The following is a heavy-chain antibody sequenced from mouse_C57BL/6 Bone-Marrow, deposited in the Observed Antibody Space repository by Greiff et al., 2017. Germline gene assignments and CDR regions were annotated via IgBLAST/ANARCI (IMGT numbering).Heavy chain of an antibody. V-gene: IGHV1-53*01. CDR2: INPSNGGT. Sequence: VQLQQPGTELVKPGASVKLSCKASGYTFTSYWMHWVKQRPGQGLEWIGNINPSNGGTNYNEKFKNKATLTVDKSSSTAYMQLISLTSEDSAVSSCAYYYGGGPYFDYWGQGTTLTVSS. J-gene: IGHJ2*01. CDR3: AYYYGGGPYFDY. CDR1: GYTFTSYW. D-gene: IGHD1-1*02.